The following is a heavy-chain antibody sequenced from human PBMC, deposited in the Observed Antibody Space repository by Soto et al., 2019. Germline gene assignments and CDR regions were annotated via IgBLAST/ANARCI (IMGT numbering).Heavy chain of an antibody. CDR1: GFTFSNYG. J-gene: IGHJ4*02. D-gene: IGHD3-9*01. Sequence: GGSLRLSCAASGFTFSNYGMSWVRQAPGKGLEWVSGISGIGGSTYHADSVKGRFTISRDNSKNTLYLQMNSLRAEDTAVYYCAKDRYFDLLLSYFDYWGQGTLVTVSS. CDR3: AKDRYFDLLLSYFDY. V-gene: IGHV3-23*01. CDR2: ISGIGGST.